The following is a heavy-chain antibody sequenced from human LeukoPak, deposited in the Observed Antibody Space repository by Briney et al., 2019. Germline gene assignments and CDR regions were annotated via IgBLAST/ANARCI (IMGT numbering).Heavy chain of an antibody. CDR3: ARHGSITMVRGRLRYYYMDV. Sequence: GGSLRLSCAASGFTFSSNYMSWVRQAPGKGLEWVSVICSGGSTYYADSVKGRFTISRDNSKNTLYLQMNSLRAEDTAVYYCARHGSITMVRGRLRYYYMDVWGKGTTVTISS. CDR2: ICSGGST. D-gene: IGHD3-10*01. V-gene: IGHV3-66*04. J-gene: IGHJ6*03. CDR1: GFTFSSNY.